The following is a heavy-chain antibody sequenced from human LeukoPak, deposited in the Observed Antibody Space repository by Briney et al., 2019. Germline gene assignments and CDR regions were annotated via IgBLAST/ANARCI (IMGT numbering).Heavy chain of an antibody. Sequence: PGGSLRLSCAASGFTFSSYAMSWVRQAPGKGLECISGFSGSGGSTYYADSVKGRFTISRDNSKNSLYLQMNSLRAEDTAVYYCARTRYYYGPIDYWGQGTLVTVSS. J-gene: IGHJ4*02. CDR2: FSGSGGST. CDR1: GFTFSSYA. CDR3: ARTRYYYGPIDY. D-gene: IGHD3-10*01. V-gene: IGHV3-23*01.